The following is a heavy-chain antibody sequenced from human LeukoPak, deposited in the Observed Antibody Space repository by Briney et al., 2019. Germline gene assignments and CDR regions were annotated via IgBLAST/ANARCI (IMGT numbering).Heavy chain of an antibody. V-gene: IGHV3-23*01. CDR1: GFTFSSYA. Sequence: GGSLRLSCAASGFTFSSYAMSWVRQAPGKGLEWVSAISGSGGSTYYADSVKGRFTISRDNSKNTLYLQMNSLRAEDTAVYYCAKSDWGMWVLLPTPFDYWGQGTLVTVSS. CDR3: AKSDWGMWVLLPTPFDY. D-gene: IGHD1-26*01. J-gene: IGHJ4*02. CDR2: ISGSGGST.